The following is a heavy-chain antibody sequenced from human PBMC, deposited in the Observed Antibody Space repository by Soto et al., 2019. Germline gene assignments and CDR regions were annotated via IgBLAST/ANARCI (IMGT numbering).Heavy chain of an antibody. Sequence: ASVKVSCKASGYTFTSYDINWVRQATGQGLEWMGWMNPNSGNTGYAQKFQGRVTMTRNTSISTAYMELSSLRSEDTAVYYCARGSYYYGSGSQDLPEYYMDVWGKGTTVTVSS. J-gene: IGHJ6*03. CDR2: MNPNSGNT. V-gene: IGHV1-8*01. D-gene: IGHD3-10*01. CDR3: ARGSYYYGSGSQDLPEYYMDV. CDR1: GYTFTSYD.